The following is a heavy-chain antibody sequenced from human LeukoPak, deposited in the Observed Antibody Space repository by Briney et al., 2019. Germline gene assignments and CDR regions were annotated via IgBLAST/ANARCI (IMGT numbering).Heavy chain of an antibody. Sequence: GGSLRLSCAASGFTFSSYGMHWVRQAPGKGLEWVAFIRYDGSNKYYADSVKGRFTNSRDNSKNTLYLQMNSLRAEDTAVYYCASLGGVTMIVVVEVYWGQGTLVTVSS. V-gene: IGHV3-30*02. CDR3: ASLGGVTMIVVVEVY. CDR2: IRYDGSNK. J-gene: IGHJ4*02. D-gene: IGHD3-22*01. CDR1: GFTFSSYG.